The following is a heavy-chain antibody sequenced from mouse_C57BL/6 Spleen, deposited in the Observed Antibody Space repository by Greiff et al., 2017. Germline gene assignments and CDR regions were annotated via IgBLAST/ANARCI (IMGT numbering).Heavy chain of an antibody. Sequence: VMLVESGPGLVAPSQSLSITCTVSGFSLTSYGVSWVRQPPGTGLEWLGVIWGDGSTNYHSALIAKVRISKNNSKSQGFLKLNSLQTDDTATYYCAKEVDYLYAMDYWGQGTSVTVSS. CDR2: IWGDGST. CDR3: AKEVDYLYAMDY. D-gene: IGHD2-4*01. J-gene: IGHJ4*01. V-gene: IGHV2-3*01. CDR1: GFSLTSYG.